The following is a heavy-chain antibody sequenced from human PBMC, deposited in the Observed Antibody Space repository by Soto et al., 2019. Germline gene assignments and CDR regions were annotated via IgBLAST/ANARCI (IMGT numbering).Heavy chain of an antibody. V-gene: IGHV3-30*03. D-gene: IGHD5-12*01. CDR1: GFTFSSYG. Sequence: GGSLRLSCAASGFTFSSYGMHWVRQAPGKGLEWVAVISYDGSNKYYADSVKGRFTISRDNSKNTLYLQMNSLRAEDTAVYYCARGVVATTYLDYWGQGTLVTVSS. J-gene: IGHJ4*02. CDR2: ISYDGSNK. CDR3: ARGVVATTYLDY.